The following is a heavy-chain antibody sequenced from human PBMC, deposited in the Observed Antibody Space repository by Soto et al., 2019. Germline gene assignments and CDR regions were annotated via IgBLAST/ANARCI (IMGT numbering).Heavy chain of an antibody. D-gene: IGHD1-7*01. J-gene: IGHJ5*02. Sequence: PGGSLRLSCAASGFTFSDTWMNWVRQAPGKGLEWVSYISSSSGTIYYADSVKGRFTISRDNAKNSLYLQMNSLRAEDTAVYYCARDKTHITGTTFDPWGQGTLVTVSS. CDR1: GFTFSDTW. CDR3: ARDKTHITGTTFDP. V-gene: IGHV3-48*01. CDR2: ISSSSGTI.